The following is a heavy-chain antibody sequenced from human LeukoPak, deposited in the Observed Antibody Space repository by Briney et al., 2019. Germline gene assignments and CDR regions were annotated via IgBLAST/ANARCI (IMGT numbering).Heavy chain of an antibody. CDR2: IYYSGST. CDR1: GGSISSSSYY. J-gene: IGHJ6*02. D-gene: IGHD2-2*01. CDR3: ARDLTNCSSTSCYGPYYYYYGMDV. Sequence: SETLSLTCTVSGGSISSSSYYWGWIRQPPGKGLEWIGSIYYSGSTYYNPSLKSRVTISVDTSKNQFSLKLSSVTAADTAVYYCARDLTNCSSTSCYGPYYYYYGMDVWGQGTTVTVSS. V-gene: IGHV4-39*07.